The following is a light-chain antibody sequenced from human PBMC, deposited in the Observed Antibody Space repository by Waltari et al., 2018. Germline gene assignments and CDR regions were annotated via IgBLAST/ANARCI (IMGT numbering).Light chain of an antibody. Sequence: EIVMTQSPATLSVSPGDTATPPCRASQSVGSGLAWYQQKPGQAPRLLIYLTSTRATGIPARFSGSGFGTEFTLTISSLQSEDFAVYYCQQYNSWPPCVFGQGTKLEIK. CDR3: QQYNSWPPCV. J-gene: IGKJ2*01. CDR1: QSVGSG. CDR2: LTS. V-gene: IGKV3-15*01.